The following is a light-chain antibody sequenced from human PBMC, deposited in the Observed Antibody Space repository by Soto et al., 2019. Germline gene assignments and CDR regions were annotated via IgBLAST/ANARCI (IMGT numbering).Light chain of an antibody. CDR2: YVS. V-gene: IGLV2-14*03. J-gene: IGLJ1*01. CDR3: SSYTSSSTHV. Sequence: LTQAAPVSWSPGHSITISRLGTRKALSGYNCVSWYQHHPGKASILLIPYVSDRPSGVSNRFSGSKSGNTASLTISGLQVEDEADYYCSSYTSSSTHVIGPGTKVTVL. CDR1: RKALSGYNC.